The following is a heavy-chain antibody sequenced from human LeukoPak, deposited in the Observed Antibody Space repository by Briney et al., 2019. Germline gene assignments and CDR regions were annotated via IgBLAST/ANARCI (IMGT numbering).Heavy chain of an antibody. CDR1: GGSISSGDYY. CDR3: ARGGRDGYNSAFDI. D-gene: IGHD5-24*01. CDR2: IYYSGST. V-gene: IGHV4-30-4*01. Sequence: SQTLSLTCTVSGGSISSGDYYWSWIRQPPGKGLEWIGYIYYSGSTNYNPSLKSRVTISVDTSKNQFSLKLSSVTAADTAVYYCARGGRDGYNSAFDIWGQGTMVTVSS. J-gene: IGHJ3*02.